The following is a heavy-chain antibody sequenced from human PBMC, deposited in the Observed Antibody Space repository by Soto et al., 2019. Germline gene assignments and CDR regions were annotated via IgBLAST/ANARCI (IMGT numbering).Heavy chain of an antibody. CDR3: AKGYSGYYYSVDY. D-gene: IGHD5-12*01. CDR1: GFTFTSYS. CDR2: ISSSSNYI. Sequence: LRLFCAASGFTFTSYSMNWVRQAPGKGLEWVSSISSSSNYIYYADSVKGRFIISRVNSKNTLFLQMNSLRADDSAVYYCAKGYSGYYYSVDYWVHGTLVTVSS. V-gene: IGHV3-21*04. J-gene: IGHJ4*01.